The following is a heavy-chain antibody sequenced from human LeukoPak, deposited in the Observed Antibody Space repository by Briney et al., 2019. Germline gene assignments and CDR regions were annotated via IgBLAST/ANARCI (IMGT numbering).Heavy chain of an antibody. CDR2: MYDSGST. D-gene: IGHD6-13*01. J-gene: IGHJ5*02. V-gene: IGHV4-39*01. Sequence: SETLSLTCTVSCGSISISSYDWGWIRQPPGKGLEWIGRMYDSGSTYYNRALNSRVTISVDTSTNQFSLKLSSVHAADTAVYYCARLHRVAAAVFWFDPWGQGTLVTVSS. CDR1: CGSISISSYD. CDR3: ARLHRVAAAVFWFDP.